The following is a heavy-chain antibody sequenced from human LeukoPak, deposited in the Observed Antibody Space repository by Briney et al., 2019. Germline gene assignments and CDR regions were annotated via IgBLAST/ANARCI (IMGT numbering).Heavy chain of an antibody. J-gene: IGHJ4*02. Sequence: PGGSLRLSCAASGFTFSGSPIPWVRQASGKGLEWVGRIRSKADNSATAYAASVQGRCTISRDDSKNTAYLQLNSLKIEDTAVYYCTQFNYWGQGALVTVSS. CDR2: IRSKADNSAT. CDR3: TQFNY. CDR1: GFTFSGSP. V-gene: IGHV3-73*01. D-gene: IGHD5-24*01.